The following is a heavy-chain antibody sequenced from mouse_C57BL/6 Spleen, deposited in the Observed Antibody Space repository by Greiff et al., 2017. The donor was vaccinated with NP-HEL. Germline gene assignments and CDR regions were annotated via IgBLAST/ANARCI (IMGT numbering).Heavy chain of an antibody. CDR2: INPNNGGT. CDR1: GYTFTDYN. Sequence: VQLKESGPELVKPGASVKIPCKASGYTFTDYNMDWVKQSHGKSLEWIGDINPNNGGTIYNQKFKGKATLTVDKSSSTAYMELRSLTSEDTAVYYCASVGRYDYDVWAYWGQGTLVTVSA. J-gene: IGHJ3*01. V-gene: IGHV1-18*01. D-gene: IGHD2-4*01. CDR3: ASVGRYDYDVWAY.